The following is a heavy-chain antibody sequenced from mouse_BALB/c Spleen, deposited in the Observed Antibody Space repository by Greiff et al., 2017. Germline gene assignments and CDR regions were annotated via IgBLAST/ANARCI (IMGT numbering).Heavy chain of an antibody. CDR2: ISSGGST. CDR1: GFTFSSYA. Sequence: EVKLVESGGGLVQPGGSRKLSCAASGFTFSSYAMSWVRQTPEKRLEWVASISSGGSTYYPDSVKGRFTISRDNARNILYLQMSSLRSEDTAMYYCARGYGYASWFAYWGQGTLVTVSA. CDR3: ARGYGYASWFAY. D-gene: IGHD2-2*01. J-gene: IGHJ3*01. V-gene: IGHV5-6-5*01.